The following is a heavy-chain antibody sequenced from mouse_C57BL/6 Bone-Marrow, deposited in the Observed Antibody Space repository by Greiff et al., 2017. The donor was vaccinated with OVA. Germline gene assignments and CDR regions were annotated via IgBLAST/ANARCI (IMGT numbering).Heavy chain of an antibody. Sequence: QVQLQQPGAELVKPGASVKLSCKASGYTFTSYWMHWVKQRPGQGLEWIGMIHPNSGSTNYNEKFKSKATLTVDKSSSTAYMQLSSLTSEDSAVYYCARHYYSNYYAWFGYGCQGTLVTVTA. D-gene: IGHD2-5*01. V-gene: IGHV1-64*01. CDR2: IHPNSGST. CDR1: GYTFTSYW. J-gene: IGHJ3*01. CDR3: ARHYYSNYYAWFGY.